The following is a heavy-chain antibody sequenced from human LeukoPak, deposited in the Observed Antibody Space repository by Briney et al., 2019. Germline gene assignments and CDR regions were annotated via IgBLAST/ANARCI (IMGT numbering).Heavy chain of an antibody. CDR3: AKDISVRLERPWFDP. J-gene: IGHJ5*02. Sequence: GGSLRLSGAASGFSFDDYAMHSVRQDPGKGLEWVSGISWNRGSIGYADSVKGRFTIARDTAKNSLYLQMNSLRAEDTALYYCAKDISVRLERPWFDPWGQGTLVTVSS. V-gene: IGHV3-9*01. CDR2: ISWNRGSI. CDR1: GFSFDDYA. D-gene: IGHD1-1*01.